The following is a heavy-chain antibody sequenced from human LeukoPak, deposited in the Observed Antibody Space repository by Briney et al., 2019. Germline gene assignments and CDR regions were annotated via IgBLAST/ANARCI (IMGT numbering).Heavy chain of an antibody. J-gene: IGHJ4*02. V-gene: IGHV3-74*03. CDR2: ISPDGSSA. CDR3: ARVSFCPRCHFDY. CDR1: GFSFSSYW. Sequence: GGSLRLSCAASGFSFSSYWMHWVRQAPGKGLVWVARISPDGSSALSADTVRGRFTISRDNADNTLYLQLNSLRAEDTAVYYCARVSFCPRCHFDYWGQGTLVTVSS. D-gene: IGHD2/OR15-2a*01.